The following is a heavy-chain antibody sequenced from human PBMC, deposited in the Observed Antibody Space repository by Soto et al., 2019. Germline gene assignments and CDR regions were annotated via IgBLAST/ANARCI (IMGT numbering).Heavy chain of an antibody. CDR2: IYYSGST. CDR1: GCYIRSHY. J-gene: IGHJ4*02. V-gene: IGHV4-59*08. Sequence: TSEPKSLTRTFSGCYIRSHYWSCIRKHQGKGLEWIGYIYYSGSTYYNPSLKSRVTISVDTSKNQFSLKLSSVTAADTAVYYCAIHCPEIVAAITCGYFFVYWGQVTLFTV. CDR3: AIHCPEIVAAITCGYFFVY. D-gene: IGHD5-12*01.